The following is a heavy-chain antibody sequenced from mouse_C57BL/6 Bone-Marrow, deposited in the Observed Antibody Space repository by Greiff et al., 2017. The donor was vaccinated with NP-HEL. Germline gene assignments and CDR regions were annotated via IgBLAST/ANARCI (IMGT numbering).Heavy chain of an antibody. Sequence: VMLVESGAELARPGASVKLSCKASGYTFTSYGISWVKQRTGQGLEWIGEIYPRSGNTYYNEKFKGKATLTADKSSSTAYMELRSLTSEDSAVYFCARYYGSSYGSFDYWGQGTTLTVSS. D-gene: IGHD1-1*01. CDR3: ARYYGSSYGSFDY. CDR1: GYTFTSYG. J-gene: IGHJ2*01. CDR2: IYPRSGNT. V-gene: IGHV1-81*01.